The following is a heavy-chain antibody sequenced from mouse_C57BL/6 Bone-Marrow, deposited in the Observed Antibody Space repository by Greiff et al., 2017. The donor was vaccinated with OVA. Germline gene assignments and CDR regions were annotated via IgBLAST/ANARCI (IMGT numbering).Heavy chain of an antibody. J-gene: IGHJ1*03. Sequence: EVQVVESEGGLVQPGSSMKLSCTASGFTFSDYYMAWVRQVPEKGLEWVANINYDGSSTYYLDSLQSRFIISRDKAKNILYLQISSLKSEDTATSYCARGPYHYYRTCYWYFDVWGTGTTVTGSS. CDR2: INYDGSST. CDR1: GFTFSDYY. D-gene: IGHD2-14*01. CDR3: ARGPYHYYRTCYWYFDV. V-gene: IGHV5-16*01.